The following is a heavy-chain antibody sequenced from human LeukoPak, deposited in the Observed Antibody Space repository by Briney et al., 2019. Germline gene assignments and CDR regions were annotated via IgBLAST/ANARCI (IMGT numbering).Heavy chain of an antibody. CDR1: GGSISSGGYS. CDR3: AREKVPAAIIGRIIDY. CDR2: IYHSGST. Sequence: SETLSLTCAVSGGSISSGGYSWSWIRQPPGKGLEWIGYIYHSGSTYYNPSLKSRVTISVDRSKNQFSLKLSSVTAADTAVYYCAREKVPAAIIGRIIDYWGQGTLVTVFS. V-gene: IGHV4-30-2*01. J-gene: IGHJ4*02. D-gene: IGHD2-2*01.